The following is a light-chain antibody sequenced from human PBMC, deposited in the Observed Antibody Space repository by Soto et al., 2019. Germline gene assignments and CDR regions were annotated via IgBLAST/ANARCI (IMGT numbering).Light chain of an antibody. CDR3: QQRSNWPYLT. V-gene: IGKV3-11*01. Sequence: EIVLTQSPDTLSLSPGERATLSCRASQSVSGYLGWYQQKPGQAPRLLIYDASNRAYGVPARFRGSGSGTNFPLTIASLEPEDFSVCYCQQRSNWPYLTFGGGTRV. CDR2: DAS. J-gene: IGKJ4*01. CDR1: QSVSGY.